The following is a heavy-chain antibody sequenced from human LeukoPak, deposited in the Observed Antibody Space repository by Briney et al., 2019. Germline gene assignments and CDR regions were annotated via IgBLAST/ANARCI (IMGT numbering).Heavy chain of an antibody. Sequence: GGSLRLSCAASGFAFSSYWMSWVRQPPGKGLEWVANIKQDGSEKYYADSVKGRFTIARDNVKNSLYLQMNSLRAEDTAVYYCGTAYNNHVWRTLEFWGEGTLVTVSS. CDR3: GTAYNNHVWRTLEF. CDR2: IKQDGSEK. D-gene: IGHD4-11*01. CDR1: GFAFSSYW. J-gene: IGHJ4*02. V-gene: IGHV3-7*01.